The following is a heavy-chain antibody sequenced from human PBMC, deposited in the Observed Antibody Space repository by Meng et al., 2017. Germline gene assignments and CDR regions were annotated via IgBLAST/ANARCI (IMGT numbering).Heavy chain of an antibody. V-gene: IGHV1-3*01. CDR1: AYTFTSNA. Sequence: VQLVQSGAEVKETGASVKGSCKASAYTFTSNAMHWVRQAPGQSLEWMWWPNAGNGDTKYSQKFQGRVTITRDSSASTAYMELSSLRSEDTAVYYCARDSCTGGICYRGSFDYWAQGTLVTVSS. CDR2: PNAGNGDT. D-gene: IGHD2-15*01. CDR3: ARDSCTGGICYRGSFDY. J-gene: IGHJ4*02.